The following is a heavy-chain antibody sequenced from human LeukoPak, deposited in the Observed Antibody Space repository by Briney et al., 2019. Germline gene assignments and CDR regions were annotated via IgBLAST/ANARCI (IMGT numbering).Heavy chain of an antibody. CDR2: IIPILGIA. CDR1: GYTFTGYY. CDR3: ARRITGTTSGTDY. J-gene: IGHJ4*02. Sequence: SVKVSCKASGYTFTGYYMHWVRQAPGQGLEWMGRIIPILGIANYAQKFQGRVTITADKSTSTAYMELSSLRSEDTAVYYCARRITGTTSGTDYWGQGTLVTVSS. D-gene: IGHD1-20*01. V-gene: IGHV1-69*02.